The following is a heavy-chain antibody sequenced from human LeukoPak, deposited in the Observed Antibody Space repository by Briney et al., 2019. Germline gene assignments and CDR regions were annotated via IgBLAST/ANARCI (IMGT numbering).Heavy chain of an antibody. CDR3: ARLSAYYYGSFFYYYMDV. CDR2: ISYDGSNK. CDR1: GFTFSSYA. J-gene: IGHJ6*03. Sequence: GRSLRLSCAASGFTFSSYAMHWVRQAPGKGLEWVTVISYDGSNKYYADSMKGRFTISRDNAKNSVYLHMNSLRAEDTALYYCARLSAYYYGSFFYYYMDVWGKGTTVTVSS. V-gene: IGHV3-30*04. D-gene: IGHD3-10*01.